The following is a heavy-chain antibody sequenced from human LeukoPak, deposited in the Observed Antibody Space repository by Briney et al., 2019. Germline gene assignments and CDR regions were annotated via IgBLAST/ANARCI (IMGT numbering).Heavy chain of an antibody. CDR1: GFTFSSYA. V-gene: IGHV3-23*01. Sequence: PGGSLRLSCAASGFTFSSYAMSWVRQAPGKGLEWVSAISGSGGSTYYADSVKGRFTISRDNSKNTLYLQMNSLRAEDTAVYYCAKASSTGSYYYYGMDVWGQGTTVTVFS. CDR3: AKASSTGSYYYYGMDV. CDR2: ISGSGGST. J-gene: IGHJ6*02. D-gene: IGHD2-2*01.